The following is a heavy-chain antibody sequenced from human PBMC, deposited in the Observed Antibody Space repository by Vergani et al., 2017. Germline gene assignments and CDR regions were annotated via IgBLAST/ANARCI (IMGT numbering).Heavy chain of an antibody. Sequence: EVQLVESGGGLVQPGRSLRLSCAASGFTFDDYAMHWVRQAPGKGLEWVSGISWNSGSIGYADSVKGRFTISRDNAKNSLYLQMNSLRAEDTALYYCAKDTDYGDYGYYYGMDVWGQGTTVTVSS. D-gene: IGHD4-17*01. CDR1: GFTFDDYA. CDR2: ISWNSGSI. CDR3: AKDTDYGDYGYYYGMDV. V-gene: IGHV3-9*01. J-gene: IGHJ6*02.